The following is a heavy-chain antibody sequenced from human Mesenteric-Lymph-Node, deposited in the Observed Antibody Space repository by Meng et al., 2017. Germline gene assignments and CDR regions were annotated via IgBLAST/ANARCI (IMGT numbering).Heavy chain of an antibody. D-gene: IGHD4-17*01. CDR2: IYSGGST. CDR3: AREGAYGLFDY. J-gene: IGHJ4*02. CDR1: GFTFSNYA. V-gene: IGHV3-53*05. Sequence: GESLKISCTASGFTFSNYALSWVRQAPGKGLEWVSVIYSGGSTYYADSVKGRFTISRDNSKNTLYLQMNSLRAEDTAVYYCAREGAYGLFDYWGQGTLVTVSS.